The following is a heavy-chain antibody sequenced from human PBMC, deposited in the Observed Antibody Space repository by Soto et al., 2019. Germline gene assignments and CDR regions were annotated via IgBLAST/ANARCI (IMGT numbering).Heavy chain of an antibody. CDR3: ARGGGPDIAYGMDV. Sequence: SETLSLTCDVSGGSISSINWWSWVRQPPGKGPKWIGEIYHSGSTTYNPSLKSRVTISVDKSKNQFSLKLKSVTAADTAIYYCARGGGPDIAYGMDVWGQGTTVTVSS. V-gene: IGHV4-4*02. D-gene: IGHD5-12*01. CDR1: GGSISSINW. J-gene: IGHJ6*02. CDR2: IYHSGST.